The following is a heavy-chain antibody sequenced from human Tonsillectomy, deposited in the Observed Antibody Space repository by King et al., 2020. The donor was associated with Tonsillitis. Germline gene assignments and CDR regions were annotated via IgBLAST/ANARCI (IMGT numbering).Heavy chain of an antibody. D-gene: IGHD3-22*01. V-gene: IGHV3-15*01. Sequence: VQLVESGGGLVKPGGSLRLSCAASGFTFSNAWMSLVRQAPGKGLEWVGRIKSKTDGGTTDYAAPVKGRFTISRDDSKNTLYLQMNSLKTEDTAVYYCTTAHYYDSSGYYYLPFDYWGQGTLVTVSS. J-gene: IGHJ4*02. CDR1: GFTFSNAW. CDR2: IKSKTDGGTT. CDR3: TTAHYYDSSGYYYLPFDY.